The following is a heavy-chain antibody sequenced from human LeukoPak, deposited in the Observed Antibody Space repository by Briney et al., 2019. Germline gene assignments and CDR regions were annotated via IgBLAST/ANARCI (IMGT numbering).Heavy chain of an antibody. V-gene: IGHV3-64D*09. CDR1: VFTFSSDA. CDR3: EKDSLGYSYGYYFDS. Sequence: GGSLRVSCSPPVFTFSSDAMHWVRQAPGKGLEYVLAISSNGASTHYADSVKGRFTISRENSKNTLYLQMSSLRAEDTAVYYCEKDSLGYSYGYYFDSWGQGTLVTVSS. D-gene: IGHD5-18*01. CDR2: ISSNGAST. J-gene: IGHJ5*01.